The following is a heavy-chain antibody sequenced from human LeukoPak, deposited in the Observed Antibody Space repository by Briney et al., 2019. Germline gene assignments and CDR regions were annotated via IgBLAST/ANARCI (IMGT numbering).Heavy chain of an antibody. J-gene: IGHJ4*02. V-gene: IGHV1-2*02. Sequence: GASVKVSCKASGYTFTGYYMHWVRQAPGQGLEWMGWINPNSGGTNYAQKFQGRVTMTGDTSISMAYMELSSLRSDDTAVYYCARGPPGGIRFLEWKSPLDSWGQGTLVTVSS. CDR3: ARGPPGGIRFLEWKSPLDS. CDR1: GYTFTGYY. D-gene: IGHD3-3*01. CDR2: INPNSGGT.